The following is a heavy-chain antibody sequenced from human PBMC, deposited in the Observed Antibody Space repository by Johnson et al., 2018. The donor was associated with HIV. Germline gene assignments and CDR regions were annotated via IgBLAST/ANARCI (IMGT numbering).Heavy chain of an antibody. J-gene: IGHJ3*02. CDR3: AKENQGYGYRAFDI. D-gene: IGHD5-18*01. V-gene: IGHV3-66*01. Sequence: VQLVESGGGVVQPGRSLRLSCAASGFTVSSNYMSWVRQAPGKGLEWVAVIYGGGSTYYADSVMGGITISRDNSKNTLYLQMNSLRPEDTALYYCAKENQGYGYRAFDIWGQGTMVTVSS. CDR1: GFTVSSNY. CDR2: IYGGGST.